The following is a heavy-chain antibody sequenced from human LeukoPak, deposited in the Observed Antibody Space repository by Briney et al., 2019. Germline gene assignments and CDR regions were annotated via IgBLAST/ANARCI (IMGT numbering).Heavy chain of an antibody. CDR2: ISGSGGST. CDR3: AKDPIAAAGTASFPFDY. Sequence: GGSLRLSCEASGFTFSSYAMSWVRQAPGKGLEWVSAISGSGGSTYYADSVKGRFTISRDNSKNTPYLQMNSLRAEDTAVYYCAKDPIAAAGTASFPFDYWGQGTLVTVSS. J-gene: IGHJ4*02. D-gene: IGHD6-13*01. V-gene: IGHV3-23*01. CDR1: GFTFSSYA.